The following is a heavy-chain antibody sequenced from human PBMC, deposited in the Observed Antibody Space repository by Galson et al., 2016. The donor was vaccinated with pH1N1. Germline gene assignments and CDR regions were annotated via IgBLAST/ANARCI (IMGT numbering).Heavy chain of an antibody. J-gene: IGHJ4*02. Sequence: PALVKPTQTLTLTCTFSGFSLSTSGMCVSWIRQPPRKALEWLALIDWDDDKYYSTSLKTRLTISKDTSKNQVVLTMTNMDPVDTATYYCARIFYGDYTNYFDYWGQGTLVTVSS. V-gene: IGHV2-70*01. CDR2: IDWDDDK. D-gene: IGHD4-17*01. CDR3: ARIFYGDYTNYFDY. CDR1: GFSLSTSGMC.